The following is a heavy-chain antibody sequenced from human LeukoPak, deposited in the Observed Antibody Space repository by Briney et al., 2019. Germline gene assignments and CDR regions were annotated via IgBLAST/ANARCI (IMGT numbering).Heavy chain of an antibody. CDR3: ARGVGTNYYFDY. V-gene: IGHV1-69*01. J-gene: IGHJ4*02. CDR2: IIPIFGTA. CDR1: GGTFSSYA. Sequence: ASVKVSCKASGGTFSSYAISWVRQAPGQGLEWMGGIIPIFGTANYAQKFQGRVTITADESTSTAYMELSSLRSEDTAVYYCARGVGTNYYFDYWGQGTLVTVSS. D-gene: IGHD1-1*01.